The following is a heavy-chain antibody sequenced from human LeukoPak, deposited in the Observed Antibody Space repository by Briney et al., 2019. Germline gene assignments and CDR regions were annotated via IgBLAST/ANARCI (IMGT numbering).Heavy chain of an antibody. D-gene: IGHD6-13*01. Sequence: SETLSLTCTVSGGSILTSDYYWSWIRQPPGKGLEWIGYIYYSGNTYYNPSLKSRVTISVDTSKNQFSLKLSSVTAADTAVYYCARESGSGIAAADPYYYYYYMDVWGKGTTVTVSS. CDR3: ARESGSGIAAADPYYYYYYMDV. CDR1: GGSILTSDYY. CDR2: IYYSGNT. V-gene: IGHV4-30-4*01. J-gene: IGHJ6*03.